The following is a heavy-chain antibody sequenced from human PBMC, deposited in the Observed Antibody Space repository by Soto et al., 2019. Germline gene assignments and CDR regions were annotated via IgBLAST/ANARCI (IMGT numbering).Heavy chain of an antibody. V-gene: IGHV3-23*01. CDR2: ISDSGGST. Sequence: GGSLRLSCAVSGFTFKSYAMSWVRQAPGKGLEWVSTISDSGGSTSYAGSVKGRLTISRDNSMNTLYLQMDSLRVEDTAVYYCVKRDLAYWGQGTLVTVSS. CDR3: VKRDLAY. CDR1: GFTFKSYA. J-gene: IGHJ4*02.